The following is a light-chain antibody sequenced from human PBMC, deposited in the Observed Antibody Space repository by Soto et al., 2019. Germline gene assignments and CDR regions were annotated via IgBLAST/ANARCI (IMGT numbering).Light chain of an antibody. CDR3: CAYAGSSIFYV. CDR2: EGS. J-gene: IGLJ1*01. Sequence: QSALTQPASVSGSPGQSITISCTGTSSDVGSYNLVSWYQQHPGTAPKLMIYEGSKRPSGVSNRFSGSKSGNTASLTISGLQAEDEADYYCCAYAGSSIFYVFGSGTKLTVL. CDR1: SSDVGSYNL. V-gene: IGLV2-23*01.